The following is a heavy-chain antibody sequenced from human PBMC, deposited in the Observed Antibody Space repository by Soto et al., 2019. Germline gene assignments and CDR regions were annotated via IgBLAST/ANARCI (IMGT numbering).Heavy chain of an antibody. J-gene: IGHJ4*02. D-gene: IGHD3-10*01. CDR1: GFTFSDYW. Sequence: PGGSLRLSCAASGFTFSDYWMNWVRQAPGKGLEWVASIKYDGAEKTYEDSVKGRFTISRDNPKNSVYLQMASLRAEDTAVYYCARDGVAPGLYFDHWGQGTPVTVS. CDR3: ARDGVAPGLYFDH. V-gene: IGHV3-7*05. CDR2: IKYDGAEK.